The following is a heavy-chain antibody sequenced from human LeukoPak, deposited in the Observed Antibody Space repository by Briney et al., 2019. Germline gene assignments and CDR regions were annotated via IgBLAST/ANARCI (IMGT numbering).Heavy chain of an antibody. CDR3: ARTGIVAAGAHPRYYYYYMDV. CDR2: IIPIFGTA. Sequence: SVKVSCKASGGTFSSYAISWVRQAPGQGGEGMGGIIPIFGTANYAQKFQGRVTITTDEATSTAYMELSSLRSEDTAVYSCARTGIVAAGAHPRYYYYYMDVWGKGTTVTVSS. J-gene: IGHJ6*03. D-gene: IGHD6-13*01. V-gene: IGHV1-69*05. CDR1: GGTFSSYA.